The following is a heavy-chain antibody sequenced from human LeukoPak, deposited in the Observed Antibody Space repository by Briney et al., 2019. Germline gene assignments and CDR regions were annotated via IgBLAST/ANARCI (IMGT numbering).Heavy chain of an antibody. Sequence: GGSLRLSCTASGFTFGDYAMSWVRQAPGKGLEWVGFIRSKAYGGTTEYAASVKGRFTISRDDSKSIAYLQMNSLKTEDTAVYYCTRDLRVIAMPHYFDYWGQGHRSPSLQ. CDR3: TRDLRVIAMPHYFDY. CDR2: IRSKAYGGTT. V-gene: IGHV3-49*04. CDR1: GFTFGDYA. J-gene: IGHJ4*02. D-gene: IGHD2-21*01.